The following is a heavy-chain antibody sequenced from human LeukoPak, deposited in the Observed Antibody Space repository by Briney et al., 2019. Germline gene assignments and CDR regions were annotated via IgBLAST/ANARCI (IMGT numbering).Heavy chain of an antibody. CDR1: GGTFSSYA. D-gene: IGHD3-3*01. J-gene: IGHJ5*02. CDR2: IIPIFGTA. V-gene: IGHV1-69*05. Sequence: ASVKVSCKASGGTFSSYAISWVRQAPGQGLEWMGGIIPIFGTANYAQKFQGRVTITTDESTGTAYMELSSLRSEDTAVYYCATGGLYCDFWRGQGWFDPWGQGTLVTVSS. CDR3: ATGGLYCDFWRGQGWFDP.